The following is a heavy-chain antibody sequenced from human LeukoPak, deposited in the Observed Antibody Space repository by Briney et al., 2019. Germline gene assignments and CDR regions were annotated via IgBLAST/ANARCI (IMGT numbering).Heavy chain of an antibody. CDR1: GYSFTTHW. CDR3: ARRDYTSTFNYFDY. J-gene: IGHJ4*02. D-gene: IGHD6-13*01. V-gene: IGHV5-51*01. CDR2: IYPGDSDT. Sequence: GESLKISCKASGYSFTTHWIAWVRQVPGKGLEWMGIIYPGDSDTRYSPSFQGQVTISADKSISTAYLQWSSLKASDSAMYYCARRDYTSTFNYFDYWGRGTLVTVSS.